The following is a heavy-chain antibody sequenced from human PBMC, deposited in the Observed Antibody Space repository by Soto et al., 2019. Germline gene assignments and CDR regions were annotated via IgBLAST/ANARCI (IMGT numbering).Heavy chain of an antibody. J-gene: IGHJ4*02. V-gene: IGHV1-18*04. CDR2: ISAYNGNT. Sequence: ASVKVSCKASGYTFTSCGISWVRQAPGQGIEWMGWISAYNGNTNYAQKLQGRVTMTTDTSTSAAYMELRSLRSDDTAVYYCARDSLGIAVAGSFDYWGQGTLVTVSS. CDR3: ARDSLGIAVAGSFDY. D-gene: IGHD6-19*01. CDR1: GYTFTSCG.